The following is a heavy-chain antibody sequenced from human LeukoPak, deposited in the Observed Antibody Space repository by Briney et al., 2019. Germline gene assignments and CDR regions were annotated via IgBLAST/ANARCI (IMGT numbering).Heavy chain of an antibody. J-gene: IGHJ4*02. V-gene: IGHV3-30*04. CDR1: GFTFSTYA. CDR2: ISSDGKNK. CDR3: ARDPMADFDY. D-gene: IGHD2-8*01. Sequence: PGGSLRLSCAASGFTFSTYAFHWVRLAPGTGLEWVAVISSDGKNKIYADSVKGRFTISRDNSKNTLFLQMNSLRTEDTAVYYCARDPMADFDYWGQGTLVTVSS.